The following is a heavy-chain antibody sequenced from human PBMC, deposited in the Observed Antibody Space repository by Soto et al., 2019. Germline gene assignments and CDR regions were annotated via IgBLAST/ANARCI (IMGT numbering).Heavy chain of an antibody. D-gene: IGHD1-26*01. CDR2: IYYSGST. CDR1: GGSISSYY. J-gene: IGHJ4*02. V-gene: IGHV4-59*01. CDR3: ARRRSYNPMGYFDY. Sequence: SETLSLTCTVSGGSISSYYWSWIRQPPGKGLAWIGYIYYSGSTNYNPSLKSRVTISVDTSKNQFSLKLSSVTAADTAVYYCARRRSYNPMGYFDYWGQGTLVTVSS.